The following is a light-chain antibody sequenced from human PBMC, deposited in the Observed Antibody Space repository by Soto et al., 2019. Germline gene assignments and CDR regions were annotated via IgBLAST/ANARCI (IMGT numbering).Light chain of an antibody. CDR1: SSDVGGYNY. V-gene: IGLV2-8*01. J-gene: IGLJ1*01. Sequence: QSALTQPPSASGSPGQSVTISCTGTSSDVGGYNYVSWYQQHPGKAPKLMIYEVSKRPSGVPDRFSGSKSGNTASLTVSVLQAEDEADYYCRSYAGSNNDVFGTGTKLTVL. CDR3: RSYAGSNNDV. CDR2: EVS.